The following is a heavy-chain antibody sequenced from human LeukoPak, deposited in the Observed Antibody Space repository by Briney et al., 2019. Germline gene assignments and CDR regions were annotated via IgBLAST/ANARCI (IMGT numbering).Heavy chain of an antibody. V-gene: IGHV1-46*01. CDR3: ARAFSHETSGYSPGGDY. Sequence: ASVKVSCKASGYTFTSYFVHWVRQAPGQALEWMGIINPSAGSTIYAQKFQGRLSITRGTSTSTVYMALSSLRSEDTAVYLCARAFSHETSGYSPGGDYWGQGTLVTASS. CDR1: GYTFTSYF. D-gene: IGHD3-22*01. J-gene: IGHJ4*02. CDR2: INPSAGST.